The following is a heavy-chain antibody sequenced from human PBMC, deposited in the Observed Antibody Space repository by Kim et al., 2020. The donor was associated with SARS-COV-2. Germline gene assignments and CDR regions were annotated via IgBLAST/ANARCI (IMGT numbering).Heavy chain of an antibody. CDR3: ARVLTGPFDY. CDR1: GDSVSSDSAA. D-gene: IGHD3-9*01. Sequence: SQTLSLTCAISGDSVSSDSAAWNWIRQSPSRGLEWLGRTYYRSKWYTNYAVSVKSRITITPDTSRNQFSLQMNSVTPEDTAVYYCARVLTGPFDYWGQGTLVTVSS. V-gene: IGHV6-1*01. J-gene: IGHJ4*02. CDR2: TYYRSKWYT.